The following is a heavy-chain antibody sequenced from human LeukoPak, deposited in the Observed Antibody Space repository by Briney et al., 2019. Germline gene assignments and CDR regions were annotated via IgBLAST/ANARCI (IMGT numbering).Heavy chain of an antibody. D-gene: IGHD2-15*01. V-gene: IGHV4-38-2*01. J-gene: IGHJ1*01. CDR3: ASLNCSGGSCYSYFQH. CDR2: IYHSGST. CDR1: GYSISSGYY. Sequence: SETLSLTCAVSGYSISSGYYWGWIRQPPGKGLEWIGSIYHSGSTYYNPSLKSRVTISVDTSKSQFSLKLSSVTAADTAVYYCASLNCSGGSCYSYFQHWGQGTLVTVSS.